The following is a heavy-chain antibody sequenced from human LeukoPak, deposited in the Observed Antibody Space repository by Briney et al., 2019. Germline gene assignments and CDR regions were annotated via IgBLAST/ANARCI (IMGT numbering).Heavy chain of an antibody. CDR3: ARDESFAGDYPY. CDR2: IEQDGSEK. V-gene: IGHV3-7*01. J-gene: IGHJ4*02. Sequence: PGGSLRLSCAASGFTFSYYWMTWVRQAPGKGLEWVANIEQDGSEKYYVDSVKGRFTISRDNAKNSLYLQMNSLKAEDTAVYYCARDESFAGDYPYWGQGTLVTVSS. CDR1: GFTFSYYW. D-gene: IGHD4-17*01.